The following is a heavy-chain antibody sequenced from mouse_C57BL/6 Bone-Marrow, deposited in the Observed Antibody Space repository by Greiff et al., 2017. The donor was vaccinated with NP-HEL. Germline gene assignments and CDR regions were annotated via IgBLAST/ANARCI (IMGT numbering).Heavy chain of an antibody. CDR2: IFPGSGST. V-gene: IGHV1-56*01. CDR1: GYTFTSHW. J-gene: IGHJ3*01. Sequence: QVQLQQSGPELVRPGASVKISCKAPGYTFTSHWMQWVRQRPGPGLEWIGEIFPGSGSTYYNEKFKGKATLTVDTSSSTAYMQLSSLTSEDSAVYFCARSPYGNYLLAYWGQGTLVTVSA. CDR3: ARSPYGNYLLAY. D-gene: IGHD2-1*01.